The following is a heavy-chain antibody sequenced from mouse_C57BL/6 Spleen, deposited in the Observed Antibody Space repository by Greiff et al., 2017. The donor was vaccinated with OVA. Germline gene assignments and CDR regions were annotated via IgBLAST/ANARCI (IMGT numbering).Heavy chain of an antibody. V-gene: IGHV1-42*01. CDR2: INPSNGGT. J-gene: IGHJ4*01. CDR1: GYSFTGYY. CDR3: ARNYGSSYDYAMDY. Sequence: VQLQQSGPELVKPGASVKISCKASGYSFTGYYMNWVKQSPEKSLEWIGEINPSNGGTTYNQKFKAKATLTVEKSSSTAYMQLKSLTSEDSAVYYCARNYGSSYDYAMDYWGQGTSVTVSS. D-gene: IGHD1-1*01.